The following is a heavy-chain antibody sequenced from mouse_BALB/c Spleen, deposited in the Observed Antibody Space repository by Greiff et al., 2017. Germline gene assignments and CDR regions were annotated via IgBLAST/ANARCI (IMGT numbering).Heavy chain of an antibody. Sequence: QVQLQQPGAELVKPGASVKLSCKASGYTFTTYYMYWVKQRPGQGLEWIGGINPSNGGTNFNEKFKSKATLTVDKSSSTAYMQLSSLTSEDSAVYYCTRNWDVSFFAYWGQGTLVTVSA. CDR3: TRNWDVSFFAY. V-gene: IGHV1S81*02. D-gene: IGHD4-1*01. CDR2: INPSNGGT. J-gene: IGHJ3*01. CDR1: GYTFTTYY.